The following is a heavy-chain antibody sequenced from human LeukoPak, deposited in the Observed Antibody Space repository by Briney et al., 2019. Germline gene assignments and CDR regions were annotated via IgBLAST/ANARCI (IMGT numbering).Heavy chain of an antibody. D-gene: IGHD3-16*01. CDR1: GFTFSSYW. CDR2: INSDGSST. Sequence: GGSLTLSCAASGFTFSSYWMHWVRQAPGKGLVWVSRINSDGSSTRYADSVKGRFTISRDNAKNTLYLQMNSLRAEDTAVYYCARAWGSGVGDYWGQGTLVTVSS. CDR3: ARAWGSGVGDY. J-gene: IGHJ4*02. V-gene: IGHV3-74*01.